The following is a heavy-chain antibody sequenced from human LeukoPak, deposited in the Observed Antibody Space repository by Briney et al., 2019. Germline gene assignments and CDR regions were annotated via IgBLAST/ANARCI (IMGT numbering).Heavy chain of an antibody. CDR2: IYPGDSRI. CDR1: GYSFTSYW. Sequence: GESLKISCQGFGYSFTSYWIGWVRQMPGKGMEWMGVIYPGDSRIRYNPSFQGQVTISVDKSISTAYLQWVSLRASDTAMYYCACRDLTSTWSFPWGQGTLVTVSS. D-gene: IGHD6-13*01. V-gene: IGHV5-51*01. CDR3: ACRDLTSTWSFP. J-gene: IGHJ5*02.